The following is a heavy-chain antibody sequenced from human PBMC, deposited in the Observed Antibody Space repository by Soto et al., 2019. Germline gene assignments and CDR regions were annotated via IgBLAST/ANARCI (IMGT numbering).Heavy chain of an antibody. CDR1: AGSNIRDGYY. J-gene: IGHJ4*02. Sequence: SETLSLTCTVSAGSNIRDGYYWSWIRQHPGKGLEWIAYISYSGNSYSNPSLKRRVTISPDTSKNQFSLRLTSVTAADTAVYFCARATPAGSADFWGQGTLVTVSS. CDR3: ARATPAGSADF. CDR2: ISYSGNS. D-gene: IGHD2-2*01. V-gene: IGHV4-31*03.